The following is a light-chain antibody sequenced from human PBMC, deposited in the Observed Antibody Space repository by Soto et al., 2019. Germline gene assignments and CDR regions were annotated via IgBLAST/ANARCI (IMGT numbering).Light chain of an antibody. J-gene: IGKJ5*01. CDR3: KQYGSSPIT. CDR1: QTISSTY. Sequence: EIVLTQSPGTLSLSPGARATLSCRASQTISSTYLAWYQQKPGQAPRLLIYGASSRATGIQDRFSGSGSGTDFTLTIRRLEPEDFAVYYCKQYGSSPITFGQGTRLEIK. V-gene: IGKV3-20*01. CDR2: GAS.